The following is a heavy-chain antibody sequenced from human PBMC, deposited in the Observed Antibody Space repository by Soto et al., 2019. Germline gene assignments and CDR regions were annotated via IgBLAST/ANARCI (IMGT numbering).Heavy chain of an antibody. V-gene: IGHV1-3*01. D-gene: IGHD5-12*01. CDR2: INAGNGNT. Sequence: ASVKFSCKASGYTFTSYAMHWVRQAPGQRLEWMGWINAGNGNTKYSQKFQGRVTITRDTSASTAYMELSSLRSVDIAVYYCARAQILEMATPWGQGTLVTVSS. J-gene: IGHJ4*02. CDR1: GYTFTSYA. CDR3: ARAQILEMATP.